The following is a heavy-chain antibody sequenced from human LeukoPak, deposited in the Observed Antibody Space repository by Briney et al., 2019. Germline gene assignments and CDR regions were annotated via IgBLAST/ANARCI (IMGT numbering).Heavy chain of an antibody. J-gene: IGHJ4*02. D-gene: IGHD3-9*01. CDR1: GGSFSGYY. CDR2: INHSGST. Sequence: PSETLSLTCAVYGGSFSGYYWSWIRQPPGKGLEWIGEINHSGSTNYNPSLKSRVTISVDTSKNQFSLKLSSVTAADTAVYYCXXXGIRYFDWLSENIFDYWGQGTLVTVSS. V-gene: IGHV4-34*01. CDR3: XXXGIRYFDWLSENIFDY.